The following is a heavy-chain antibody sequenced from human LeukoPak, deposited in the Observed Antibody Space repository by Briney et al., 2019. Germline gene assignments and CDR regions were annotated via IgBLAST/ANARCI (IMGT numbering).Heavy chain of an antibody. CDR2: IRQDGNEL. CDR3: AKVSSGWRGSSWFERAFYFDY. J-gene: IGHJ4*02. V-gene: IGHV3-7*03. CDR1: GFTFSNYW. Sequence: GGSLRLSCAASGFTFSNYWLSWVRQVPGKGPEWVANIRQDGNELYYVDSVKGRFTISRDNAKNSLYLQMDSLRVEDTAVYYCAKVSSGWRGSSWFERAFYFDYWGQGTLVTVSS. D-gene: IGHD6-13*01.